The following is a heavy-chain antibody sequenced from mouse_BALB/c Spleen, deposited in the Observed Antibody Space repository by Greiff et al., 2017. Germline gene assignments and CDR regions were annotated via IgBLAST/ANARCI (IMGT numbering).Heavy chain of an antibody. CDR2: IYPYNGGT. CDR3: AGDYYGSSWFAY. CDR1: GYTFTDYN. J-gene: IGHJ3*01. V-gene: IGHV1S29*02. D-gene: IGHD1-1*01. Sequence: EVQLQQSGPELVKPGASVKISCKASGYTFTDYNMHWVKQSHGKSLEWIGYIYPYNGGTGYNQKFKSKATLTVDNSSSTAYMELRSLTSEDSAVYYCAGDYYGSSWFAYWGQGTLVTVSA.